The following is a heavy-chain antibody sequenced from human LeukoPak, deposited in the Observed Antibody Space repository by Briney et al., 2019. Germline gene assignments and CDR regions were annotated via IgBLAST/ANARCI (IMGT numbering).Heavy chain of an antibody. CDR2: IYYSGST. V-gene: IGHV4-31*03. D-gene: IGHD6-13*01. Sequence: PSETLSLTCTVSGGSISSGGYYWSWIRQHPGKGLEWIGYIYYSGSTYYNPSLKSRVTISVDTSKNQFSLKLSSVTAADTAVYYCARAGVGSSWAIDYWGQGTLVTVSS. CDR3: ARAGVGSSWAIDY. J-gene: IGHJ4*02. CDR1: GGSISSGGYY.